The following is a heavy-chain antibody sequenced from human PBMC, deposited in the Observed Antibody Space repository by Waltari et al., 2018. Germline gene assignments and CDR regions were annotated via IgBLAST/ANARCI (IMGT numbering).Heavy chain of an antibody. Sequence: QVQLVESGGGVVQPGRSLRLSCAASGFTFSSYAMHWVRQAPGKGLEWVAVISYDGSNKYYADSVKGRFTSSRDNSKNTLYLQMNSLRAEDTAVYYCARGAPHLDYWGQGTLVTVSS. V-gene: IGHV3-30-3*01. CDR2: ISYDGSNK. J-gene: IGHJ4*02. CDR1: GFTFSSYA. CDR3: ARGAPHLDY.